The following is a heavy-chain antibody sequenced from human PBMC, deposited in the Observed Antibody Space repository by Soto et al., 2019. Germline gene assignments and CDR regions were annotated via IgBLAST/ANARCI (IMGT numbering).Heavy chain of an antibody. J-gene: IGHJ4*01. CDR1: GGLISKYS. Sequence: QVQLVQSGAEVRKPGSSVKVSCKTSGGLISKYSFNWVRQAPGQGLDWMGGVLPISGSTDYAQKFQGRLTITDDRSTSTVYTELSRLRSDDTANYYCATIRVRGGPLRFEVGGKVMLISLSS. D-gene: IGHD5-12*01. CDR2: VLPISGST. V-gene: IGHV1-69*06. CDR3: ATIRVRGGPLRFEV.